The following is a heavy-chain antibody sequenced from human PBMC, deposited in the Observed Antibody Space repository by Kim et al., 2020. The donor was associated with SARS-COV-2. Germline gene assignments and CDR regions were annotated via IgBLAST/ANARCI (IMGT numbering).Heavy chain of an antibody. D-gene: IGHD6-13*01. CDR3: AKGRAEGEAAASHFDY. Sequence: GGSLRLSCAASGFTFSSYGMHWVRQAPGKGLEWVAVISYDGSNKYYADSVKGRFTISRDNSKNTLYLQMNSLRAEDTAVYYCAKGRAEGEAAASHFDYWGQGTLVTVSS. V-gene: IGHV3-30*18. CDR1: GFTFSSYG. J-gene: IGHJ4*02. CDR2: ISYDGSNK.